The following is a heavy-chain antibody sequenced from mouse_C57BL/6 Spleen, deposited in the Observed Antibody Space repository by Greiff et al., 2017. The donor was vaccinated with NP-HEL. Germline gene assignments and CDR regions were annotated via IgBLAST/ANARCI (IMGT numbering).Heavy chain of an antibody. D-gene: IGHD1-1*01. CDR2: IHPSDSDT. CDR3: AIWDTTVVASFDY. V-gene: IGHV1-74*01. Sequence: QVQLQQPGAELVKPGASVKMSCKASGYTFTSYWITWVKQRPGQGLEWIGRIHPSDSDTNYNQKFKGKATLTVDKSSSTAYMQLSSLTSEDSAVYYCAIWDTTVVASFDYWGQGTTLTVSS. CDR1: GYTFTSYW. J-gene: IGHJ2*01.